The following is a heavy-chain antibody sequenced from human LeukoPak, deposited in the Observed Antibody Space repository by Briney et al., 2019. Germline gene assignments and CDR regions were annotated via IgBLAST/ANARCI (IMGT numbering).Heavy chain of an antibody. CDR1: GFTFDDYA. J-gene: IGHJ4*02. V-gene: IGHV3-9*01. D-gene: IGHD3-10*01. CDR2: ISWNSGSI. Sequence: SLRLSCAASGFTFDDYAMHWVRQAPGKGLEWVSGISWNSGSIGYADSVKGRFTISRDNAKNSLYLQMNSLRAEDTALYYCAKENMRYYYGSGSVGYWGQGTLVTVSS. CDR3: AKENMRYYYGSGSVGY.